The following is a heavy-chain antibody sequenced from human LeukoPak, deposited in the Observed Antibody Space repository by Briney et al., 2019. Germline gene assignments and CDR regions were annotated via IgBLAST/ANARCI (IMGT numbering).Heavy chain of an antibody. D-gene: IGHD5-18*01. CDR1: GFTFSSYS. Sequence: PGGFLRLSCAASGFTFSSYSMNWVRQAPGKGLEWVSSISSSSSYIYYADSVKGRFTISRDNAKNSLYLQMNSLRAEDTAVYYCARDGRGYSYGCDYWGQGTLVTVSS. CDR2: ISSSSSYI. CDR3: ARDGRGYSYGCDY. J-gene: IGHJ4*02. V-gene: IGHV3-21*01.